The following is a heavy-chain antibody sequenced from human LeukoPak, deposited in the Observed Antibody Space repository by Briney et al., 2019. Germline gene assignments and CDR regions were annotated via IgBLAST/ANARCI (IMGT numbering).Heavy chain of an antibody. Sequence: QPGGSLRLSCAASGFTFSNYWMHWVRQAPGKGLVWVSRINSDGRSTNYADSVKGRFTISRDNAKNTLYLQMNSLRAEDTAVYYCARGLAYSSSWNWFDPWGQGTLVTVSS. V-gene: IGHV3-74*01. CDR2: INSDGRST. CDR1: GFTFSNYW. J-gene: IGHJ5*02. CDR3: ARGLAYSSSWNWFDP. D-gene: IGHD6-13*01.